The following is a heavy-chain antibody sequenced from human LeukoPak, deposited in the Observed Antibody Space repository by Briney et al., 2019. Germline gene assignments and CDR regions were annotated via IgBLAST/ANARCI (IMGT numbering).Heavy chain of an antibody. D-gene: IGHD6-19*01. V-gene: IGHV3-7*01. CDR3: ARDGSGWSVY. Sequence: GRSLRLSCAASGFTFSRYWMSWVRQAPGKGLEWVANVKQDGSEKYYVDSVRGRFTISRDNAKNSLYLQMNSLRVEDTAVYYCARDGSGWSVYWGQGTLVTVSS. CDR1: GFTFSRYW. CDR2: VKQDGSEK. J-gene: IGHJ4*02.